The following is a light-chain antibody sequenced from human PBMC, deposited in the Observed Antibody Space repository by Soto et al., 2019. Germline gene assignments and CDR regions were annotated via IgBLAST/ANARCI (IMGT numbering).Light chain of an antibody. CDR2: ATS. J-gene: IGKJ4*01. V-gene: IGKV1-39*01. CDR1: QDLNNY. Sequence: IQMTQSPSSVSASVGDRVTISCRASQDLNNYLAWYQQKPGKAPKLLIYATSSLQRGVPSRFSGSGSGTDYTLTINSLQAEDFATYYCQQSYSTLALTFGGGTKVDIK. CDR3: QQSYSTLALT.